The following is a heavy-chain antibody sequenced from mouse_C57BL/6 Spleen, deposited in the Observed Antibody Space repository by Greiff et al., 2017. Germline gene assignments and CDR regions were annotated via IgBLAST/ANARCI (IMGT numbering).Heavy chain of an antibody. Sequence: EVKVEESGGGLVQPGGSMKLSCVASGFTFSNYWMNWVRQSPEKGLEWVAQIRLKSDNYATHYAESVKGRFTISRDDSKSSVYLQMNNLRAEDTGIYYCTVYYALDYWGQGTTLTVSS. D-gene: IGHD1-1*01. CDR3: TVYYALDY. V-gene: IGHV6-3*01. CDR2: IRLKSDNYAT. CDR1: GFTFSNYW. J-gene: IGHJ2*01.